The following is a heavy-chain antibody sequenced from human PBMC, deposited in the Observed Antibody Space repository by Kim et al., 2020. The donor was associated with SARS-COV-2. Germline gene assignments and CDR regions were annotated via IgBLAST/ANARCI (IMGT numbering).Heavy chain of an antibody. CDR3: ARASDGYNWD. J-gene: IGHJ4*02. D-gene: IGHD5-12*01. V-gene: IGHV4-31*02. Sequence: TYYNPSLKSRVTISVDTSKNQFSLKLSSVTAADTAVYCCARASDGYNWDWGQGTLVTVSS. CDR2: T.